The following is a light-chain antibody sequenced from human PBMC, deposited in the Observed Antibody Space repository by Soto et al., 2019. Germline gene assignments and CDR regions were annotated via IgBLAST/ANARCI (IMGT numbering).Light chain of an antibody. Sequence: QSALTQPPSASGNPGQRVTISCSGSTSNIGSNTVNWYQQVPGTAPKLLIYSNDQRPSGVPGRFSGSKSGTSASLAISGLQSEDETDIYCSTWDDSLNGVVFGGGTKLTVL. CDR2: SND. CDR3: STWDDSLNGVV. J-gene: IGLJ2*01. CDR1: TSNIGSNT. V-gene: IGLV1-44*01.